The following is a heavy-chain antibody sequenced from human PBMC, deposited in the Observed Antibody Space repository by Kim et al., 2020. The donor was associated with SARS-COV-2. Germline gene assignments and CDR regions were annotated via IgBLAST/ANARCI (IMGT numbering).Heavy chain of an antibody. V-gene: IGHV3-43*02. CDR3: AKSGVKYSGSSHFDY. Sequence: GGSLRLSCAASGFTFDDYAMHWVRQAPGKGLEWVSLISGDGGSTYYADSVKGRFTISRDNSKNSLYLQMNSLRTEDTALYYCAKSGVKYSGSSHFDYWGQGTLVTVSS. J-gene: IGHJ4*02. CDR2: ISGDGGST. D-gene: IGHD1-26*01. CDR1: GFTFDDYA.